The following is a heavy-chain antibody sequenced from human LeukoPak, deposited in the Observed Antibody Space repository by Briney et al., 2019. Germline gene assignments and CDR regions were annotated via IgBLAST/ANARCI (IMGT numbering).Heavy chain of an antibody. J-gene: IGHJ4*02. CDR2: ISWNSGSI. CDR1: GFSIDDHA. V-gene: IGHV3-9*01. D-gene: IGHD6-13*01. Sequence: PGGSLRLSCSASGFSIDDHAMHWIRQVPGKGLEWVSGISWNSGSIGYADSVKGRFTISRDNAKNTLYLQMNSLRAEDTAVYYCARGSGIAADNWGQGTLVTVSS. CDR3: ARGSGIAADN.